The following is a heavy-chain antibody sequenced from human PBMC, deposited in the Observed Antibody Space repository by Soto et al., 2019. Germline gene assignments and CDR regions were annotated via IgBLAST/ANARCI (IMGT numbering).Heavy chain of an antibody. CDR2: ISDTGRTI. CDR1: GVDFRGSY. Sequence: GGSLRLSCVGSGVDFRGSYMNWIRQAPGKGLEWISYISDTGRTIHYADSVKGRFVISRDNSRDSLYLQMNDLRADDTAIYYCAGFKEGKIVGLRWLDPWGQGTRVTVSS. V-gene: IGHV3-11*01. CDR3: AGFKEGKIVGLRWLDP. J-gene: IGHJ5*02. D-gene: IGHD3-16*02.